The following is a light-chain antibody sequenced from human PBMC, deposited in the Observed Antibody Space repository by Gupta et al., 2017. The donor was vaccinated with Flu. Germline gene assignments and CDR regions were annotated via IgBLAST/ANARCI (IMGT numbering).Light chain of an antibody. Sequence: DIQMTQSPSSLSASVGDRITITCRASQNVMKYLNWYQQRAGNAPKLLIHSASTLHSGVPSRFSGSGSGTAFTLIISSLQPEDLGTYYCQESFSAPHFTFGPGTKVNIK. J-gene: IGKJ3*01. CDR3: QESFSAPHFT. V-gene: IGKV1-39*01. CDR2: SAS. CDR1: QNVMKY.